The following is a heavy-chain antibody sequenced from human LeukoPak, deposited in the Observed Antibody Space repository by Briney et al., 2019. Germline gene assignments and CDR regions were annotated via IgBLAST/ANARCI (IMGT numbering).Heavy chain of an antibody. J-gene: IGHJ4*02. Sequence: ASVKVSCKASGYTFTGSYMDWVRQAPGRGLEWMGRINPNSGGTNFAQKFHGRVTMTRDTSITTAYMELSRLKSDDTAVYYCASGYSSSSGFDYWGQGTLVTVSS. D-gene: IGHD6-6*01. CDR1: GYTFTGSY. CDR2: INPNSGGT. CDR3: ASGYSSSSGFDY. V-gene: IGHV1-2*06.